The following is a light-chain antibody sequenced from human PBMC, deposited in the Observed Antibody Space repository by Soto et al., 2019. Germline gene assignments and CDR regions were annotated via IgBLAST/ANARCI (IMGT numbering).Light chain of an antibody. CDR1: QTISSW. J-gene: IGKJ1*01. CDR3: QHYNSYSEG. Sequence: DIHMTHSPSTLSGSVGDRVTITCRASQTISSWLALYQQKPGKAPKLLIYKASTLKSGVTSRFSGSGSGTEFTLTISSLQPDDFATYYCQHYNSYSEGFGQGTKVDI. V-gene: IGKV1-5*03. CDR2: KAS.